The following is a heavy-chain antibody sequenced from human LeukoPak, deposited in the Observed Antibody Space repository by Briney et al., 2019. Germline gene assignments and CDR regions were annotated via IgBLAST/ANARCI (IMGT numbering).Heavy chain of an antibody. V-gene: IGHV3-23*01. CDR2: ISPGGDIT. CDR3: AKDNPLDY. J-gene: IGHJ4*02. Sequence: GGSLRLSCVASGFTFSRHGLNWVRQAPGKGLEWVSGISPGGDITYYADSVKGRFTISRDNSKNTLYLHINSLRAEDTAVYYCAKDNPLDYWGQGTLVIVSS. D-gene: IGHD1-14*01. CDR1: GFTFSRHG.